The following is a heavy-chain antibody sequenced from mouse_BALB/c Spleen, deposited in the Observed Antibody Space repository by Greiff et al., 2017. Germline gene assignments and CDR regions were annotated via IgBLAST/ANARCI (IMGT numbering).Heavy chain of an antibody. CDR2: ISSGSSTI. Sequence: DVQLVESGGGLVQPGGSRKLSCAASGFTFSSFGMHWVRQAPEKGLEWVAYISSGSSTIYYADTVKGRFTISRDNPKNTLFLQMTSLRSEDTAMYYCARDERFLYYFDYWGQGTTLTVSS. J-gene: IGHJ2*01. V-gene: IGHV5-17*02. CDR3: ARDERFLYYFDY. CDR1: GFTFSSFG.